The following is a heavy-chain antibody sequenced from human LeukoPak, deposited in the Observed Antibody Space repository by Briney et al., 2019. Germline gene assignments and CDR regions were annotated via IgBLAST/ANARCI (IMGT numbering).Heavy chain of an antibody. J-gene: IGHJ4*02. CDR3: ARGPRYCSSTSCYGGAGC. D-gene: IGHD2-2*01. CDR1: GFTFSDYY. V-gene: IGHV3-11*01. Sequence: GGSLRHSCAASGFTFSDYYMSWIRQAPGKGLEWVSYISSSGSTIYYADSVKGRFTISRDNAKNSLYLQMNSLRAEDTAVYYCARGPRYCSSTSCYGGAGCWGQGTLVTVSS. CDR2: ISSSGSTI.